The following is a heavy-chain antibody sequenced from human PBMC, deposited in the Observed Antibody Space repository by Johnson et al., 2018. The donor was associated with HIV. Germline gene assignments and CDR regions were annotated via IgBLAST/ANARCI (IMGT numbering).Heavy chain of an antibody. V-gene: IGHV3-23*04. J-gene: IGHJ3*02. CDR2: ISPSGDNT. D-gene: IGHD6-19*01. CDR3: ARMTLYSSGWRGAFDI. Sequence: VQLVESGGGVVRPGGSLRLSCAGSGFIFDDYDMTWVRQPPGKGLEWVSSISPSGDNTYYADSVKGRFSISRDNSKMTLYLQMDSLRAEDTAVYYCARMTLYSSGWRGAFDIWGQGTMVTVSS. CDR1: GFIFDDYD.